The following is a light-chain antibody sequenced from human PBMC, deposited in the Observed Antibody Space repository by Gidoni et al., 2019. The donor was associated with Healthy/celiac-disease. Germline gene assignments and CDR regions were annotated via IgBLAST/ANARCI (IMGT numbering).Light chain of an antibody. CDR1: QSVLYSSNNKNY. Sequence: VSLGERATINCKSSQSVLYSSNNKNYLAWYQQKPGQPPKLLIYWASTREAGVPDRFSGSGSGTDFTLTISSLQAEDVAVYYCQQYYSTPRTFGQGTKVQIK. CDR2: WAS. V-gene: IGKV4-1*01. J-gene: IGKJ1*01. CDR3: QQYYSTPRT.